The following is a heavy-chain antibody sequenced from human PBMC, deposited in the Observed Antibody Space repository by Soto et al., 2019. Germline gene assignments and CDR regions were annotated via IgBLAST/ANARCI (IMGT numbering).Heavy chain of an antibody. V-gene: IGHV1-69*06. CDR2: IIPIFGTA. CDR1: GGTFSSYA. CDR3: ASDYYYDSSGYYYYYGMDV. Sequence: QVQLVKSGAEVKKPGSSEKVSCKASGGTFSSYAISWVRQAPGQGLEWMGGIIPIFGTANYAQKFQGRVTITADKSTSTAYMELSSLRSEDTAVYYCASDYYYDSSGYYYYYGMDVWGQGTTVTVSS. J-gene: IGHJ6*02. D-gene: IGHD3-22*01.